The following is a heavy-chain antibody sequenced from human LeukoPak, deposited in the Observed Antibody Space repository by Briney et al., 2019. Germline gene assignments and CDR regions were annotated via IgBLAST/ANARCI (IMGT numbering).Heavy chain of an antibody. CDR1: GGSISSSSYY. V-gene: IGHV4-39*01. CDR2: IYYSGST. CDR3: ARHGAEMATITHFDY. J-gene: IGHJ4*02. Sequence: SETLSLTCTVSGGSISSSSYYWGWIRQPPGKGLEWIGSIYYSGSTYYNPSLKSRVTISVDTSKNQFSLKLSSVTAADTAVYYCARHGAEMATITHFDYWGQGTLVTVSS. D-gene: IGHD5-24*01.